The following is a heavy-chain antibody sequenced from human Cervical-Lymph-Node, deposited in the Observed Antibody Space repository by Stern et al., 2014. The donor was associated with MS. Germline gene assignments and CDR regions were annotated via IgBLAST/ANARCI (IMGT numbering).Heavy chain of an antibody. V-gene: IGHV3-11*01. Sequence: VQLVESGGGLVKPGGSLRLSCAASGFSFRNYYMSWIRQAPGKGLEGVSYISSSGDHIDYADSVKGRFTISRDNAKNSLYLQMNSLRADDTAIYYCVRADGSTDNYWGQGTLVTVSS. CDR2: ISSSGDHI. CDR3: VRADGSTDNY. CDR1: GFSFRNYY. D-gene: IGHD3-10*01. J-gene: IGHJ4*02.